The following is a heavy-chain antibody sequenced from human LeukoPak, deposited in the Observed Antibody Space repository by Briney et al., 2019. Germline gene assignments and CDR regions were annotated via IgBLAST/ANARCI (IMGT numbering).Heavy chain of an antibody. J-gene: IGHJ5*01. D-gene: IGHD6-19*01. Sequence: GGSLRLSCTASGFAFSVYAMSWLRQPPGKGLEWVSTINANSGTTSYAASVRGRFTISKDNSKNTLYLQLNTLRADDTATYYCAKPISGGLAVTADWFHPWGQGTLVVVSS. V-gene: IGHV3-23*01. CDR1: GFAFSVYA. CDR2: INANSGTT. CDR3: AKPISGGLAVTADWFHP.